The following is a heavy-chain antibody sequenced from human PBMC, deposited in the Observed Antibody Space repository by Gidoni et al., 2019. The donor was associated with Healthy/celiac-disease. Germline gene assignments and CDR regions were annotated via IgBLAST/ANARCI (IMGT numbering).Heavy chain of an antibody. CDR3: ARRAPIVGVQYYFDY. CDR1: GASISSSSYY. Sequence: QLQLQESGPGLVKPSETLSLTCTVSGASISSSSYYWGWIRQPPGKGLEWIGSIYYSGSTYYNPSLKSRVTISVDTSKNQFSLKLSSVTAADTAVYYCARRAPIVGVQYYFDYWGQGTLVTVSS. V-gene: IGHV4-39*01. J-gene: IGHJ4*02. D-gene: IGHD1-26*01. CDR2: IYYSGST.